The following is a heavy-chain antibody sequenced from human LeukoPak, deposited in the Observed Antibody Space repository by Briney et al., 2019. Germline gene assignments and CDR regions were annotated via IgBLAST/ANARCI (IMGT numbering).Heavy chain of an antibody. D-gene: IGHD3-22*01. V-gene: IGHV2-5*02. CDR3: AHRGGVESSGHYFAY. CDR2: IYWDDDK. J-gene: IGHJ4*02. CDR1: GFSLSTSGVG. Sequence: SGPTLVKPTQTLTLTCSFSGFSLSTSGVGVGGIRQPPGKGLEWLALIYWDDDKRYSPSLKSRLTITKDTSKNQVVLTVTNMDPLDTATYYCAHRGGVESSGHYFAYWGQGTLVTVSS.